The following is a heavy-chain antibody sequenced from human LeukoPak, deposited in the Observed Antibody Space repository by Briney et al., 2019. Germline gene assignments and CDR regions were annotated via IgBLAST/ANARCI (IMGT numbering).Heavy chain of an antibody. CDR1: GFTFSSYS. V-gene: IGHV3-21*01. D-gene: IGHD6-13*01. CDR2: ISSSSSYI. Sequence: GGSLRLSCAASGFTFSSYSMNWVRQAPGKGLEWVSSISSSSSYIYYADSVKGRFTISRDNAKNSLYLQMNSLRAEDTAVYYCARAFSSSWSRVQHWGQGTLVTVSS. CDR3: ARAFSSSWSRVQH. J-gene: IGHJ1*01.